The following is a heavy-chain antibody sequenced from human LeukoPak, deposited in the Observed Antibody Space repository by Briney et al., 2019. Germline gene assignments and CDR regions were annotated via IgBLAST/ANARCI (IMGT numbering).Heavy chain of an antibody. V-gene: IGHV4-59*01. CDR2: IYYSGST. J-gene: IGHJ4*02. D-gene: IGHD5-12*01. Sequence: PSETLSHTCTVSGGSISSYYWSWIRQPPGKGLEWIGYIYYSGSTNYNPSLKSRVTISVDTSKNQFSLKLSSVTAADTAVYYCARGPGYSGYGTLHYWGQGTLVTVSS. CDR1: GGSISSYY. CDR3: ARGPGYSGYGTLHY.